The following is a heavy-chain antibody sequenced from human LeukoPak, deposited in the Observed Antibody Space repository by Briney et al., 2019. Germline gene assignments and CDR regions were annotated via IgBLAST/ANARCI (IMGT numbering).Heavy chain of an antibody. J-gene: IGHJ4*02. CDR2: INPSGGST. V-gene: IGHV1-46*01. CDR3: ASSIAVALVY. CDR1: GYTFTGYY. Sequence: ASVKVSCKASGYTFTGYYMHWVRQAPGQGLEWMGIINPSGGSTSYAQKFQGRVTMTRDTSTSTVYMELSSLRSEDTAVYYCASSIAVALVYWGQGTLVTVSS. D-gene: IGHD6-19*01.